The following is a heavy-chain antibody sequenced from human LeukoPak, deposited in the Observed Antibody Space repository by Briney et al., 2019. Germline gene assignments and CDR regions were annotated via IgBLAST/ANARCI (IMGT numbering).Heavy chain of an antibody. J-gene: IGHJ4*02. V-gene: IGHV4-30-2*01. D-gene: IGHD3-22*01. Sequence: SQTLSLTCAVSGGSISSGGYSWSWIRQPPGKGLEWIGYIYYSGSTNYNPSLKSRVTISVDRSKNHFSLKLTSVTAADTAVYYCARGGGSGYYYFDYWGQGTLVTVSS. CDR1: GGSISSGGYS. CDR2: IYYSGST. CDR3: ARGGGSGYYYFDY.